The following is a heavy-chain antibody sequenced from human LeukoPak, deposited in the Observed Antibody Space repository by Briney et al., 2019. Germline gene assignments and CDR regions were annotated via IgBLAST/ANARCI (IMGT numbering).Heavy chain of an antibody. CDR1: GGSISSGGYY. CDR2: IYYSGST. CDR3: ARRYCSSTSCQDDY. Sequence: SETLSLTCTVSGGSISSGGYYWSWIRQHPGKGLEWIGYIYYSGSTYYNPSLKSRVTISVDTSENQFSLKLSSVTAADTAVYYCARRYCSSTSCQDDYWGQGTLVTVSS. J-gene: IGHJ4*02. V-gene: IGHV4-31*03. D-gene: IGHD2-2*01.